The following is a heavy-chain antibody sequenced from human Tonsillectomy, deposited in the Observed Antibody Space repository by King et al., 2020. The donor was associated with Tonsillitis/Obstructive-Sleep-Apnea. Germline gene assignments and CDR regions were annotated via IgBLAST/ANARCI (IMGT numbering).Heavy chain of an antibody. CDR3: AVGPDYQIFNY. CDR1: GYTFTMYA. Sequence: LQLVQSGSELKKPGASVKVSCKASGYTFTMYAINWVRQAPGQGLEWMGWINTNTGNPTYVQGFTGRFVFSLDTSVSTAYLQISSLKAEDTGVYYCAVGPDYQIFNYWGQGTLLTVSS. V-gene: IGHV7-4-1*02. CDR2: INTNTGNP. D-gene: IGHD2-2*01. J-gene: IGHJ4*02.